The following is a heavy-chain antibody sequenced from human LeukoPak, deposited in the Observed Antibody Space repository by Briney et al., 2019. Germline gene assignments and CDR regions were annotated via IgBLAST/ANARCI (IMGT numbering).Heavy chain of an antibody. Sequence: SETLSLTCAVYGGSFSGYYWSWIRQPPGKGLEWIGEINHNGSTNYNPSLKSRVTISVDTSKNQFSLKLSSVTAADTAVYYCARGRDWTRRFDPWGQGTLVTVSS. CDR1: GGSFSGYY. CDR3: ARGRDWTRRFDP. J-gene: IGHJ5*02. CDR2: INHNGST. V-gene: IGHV4-34*01. D-gene: IGHD3/OR15-3a*01.